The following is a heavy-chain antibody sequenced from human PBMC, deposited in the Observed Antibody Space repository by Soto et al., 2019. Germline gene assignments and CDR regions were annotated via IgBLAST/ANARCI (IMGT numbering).Heavy chain of an antibody. D-gene: IGHD6-13*01. V-gene: IGHV1-2*04. Sequence: ASVKVSCKASGYTFTGYYMHWVRQAPGQGLEWMGWINPNSGGTNYAQKFQGWVTMTRDTSISTAYMELSRLRSDDTAVYYCARGATAEAAAGIDYWGQGTLVSVSS. CDR1: GYTFTGYY. CDR2: INPNSGGT. J-gene: IGHJ4*02. CDR3: ARGATAEAAAGIDY.